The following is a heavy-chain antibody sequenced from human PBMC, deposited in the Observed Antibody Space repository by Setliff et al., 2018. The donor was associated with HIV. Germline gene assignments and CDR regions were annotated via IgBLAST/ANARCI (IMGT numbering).Heavy chain of an antibody. Sequence: RASVKVSCKASGYTFTTFGISWVRQAPGQGLEWMGWISAYNGHTNYAQKFQGRVTMTTDTSTSTAYMELRSLRSGDTAVYYCARLGSGWSDSYYYAMDVWGQGTTVTVSS. V-gene: IGHV1-18*01. CDR1: GYTFTTFG. J-gene: IGHJ6*02. CDR3: ARLGSGWSDSYYYAMDV. D-gene: IGHD6-19*01. CDR2: ISAYNGHT.